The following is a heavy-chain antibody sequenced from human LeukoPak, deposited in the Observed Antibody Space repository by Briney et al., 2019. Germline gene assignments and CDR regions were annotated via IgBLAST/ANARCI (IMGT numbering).Heavy chain of an antibody. CDR3: AKGREAVVGTPVHY. CDR1: GFTFSSYG. CDR2: IWYDGSNK. J-gene: IGHJ4*02. Sequence: GGSLRLSCAASGFTFSSYGMHWVRQAPGKGLEWVAVIWYDGSNKYYADSVKGRFTISRDNSKNTLYLQMNSLRAEDTAVYYCAKGREAVVGTPVHYWGQGTLVTVSS. V-gene: IGHV3-33*06. D-gene: IGHD6-19*01.